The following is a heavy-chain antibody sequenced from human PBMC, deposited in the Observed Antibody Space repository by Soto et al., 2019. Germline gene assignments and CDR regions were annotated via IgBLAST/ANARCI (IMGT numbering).Heavy chain of an antibody. Sequence: QVQLVQSGAEVEKPGSSVAVSCKASGGTFSSYTISWVRQAPGQGLEWMGGIIPIFGTANYAQKFQGRVTITADESTSTAYMELSSLRSEDTAVYYCARGNHRWLQLWYFDLWGRATLVTVSS. V-gene: IGHV1-69*12. D-gene: IGHD5-12*01. CDR3: ARGNHRWLQLWYFDL. CDR2: IIPIFGTA. J-gene: IGHJ2*01. CDR1: GGTFSSYT.